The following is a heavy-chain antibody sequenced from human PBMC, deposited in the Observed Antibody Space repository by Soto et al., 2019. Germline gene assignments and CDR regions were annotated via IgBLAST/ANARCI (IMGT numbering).Heavy chain of an antibody. Sequence: EVQLVQSGGGLVQPGGSLKLSCAASGFTFSGSAMHWVRQASGKGLEWVGSVRDKTETYATAVRGRFIVSRDDSKNTAYLQMNSLQIEDTAVYYCSSLEPNPVYFDPWGQGTLVIVSS. CDR3: SSLEPNPVYFDP. V-gene: IGHV3-73*01. J-gene: IGHJ5*02. CDR2: VRDKTETYAT. CDR1: GFTFSGSA.